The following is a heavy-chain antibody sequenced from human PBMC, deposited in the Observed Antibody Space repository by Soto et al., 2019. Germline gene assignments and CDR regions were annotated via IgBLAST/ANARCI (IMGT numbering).Heavy chain of an antibody. J-gene: IGHJ6*02. CDR1: GFTFSSYA. CDR2: ISYDGSNK. Sequence: GGSLRLSCAASGFTFSSYAMHWVRQAPGKGLEWVAVISYDGSNKYYADSVKGRFTISRDNPKNTLYLQMNSLRAEDTAVYYCATPITGTTNVWGQGTTVTVSS. D-gene: IGHD1-7*01. V-gene: IGHV3-30-3*01. CDR3: ATPITGTTNV.